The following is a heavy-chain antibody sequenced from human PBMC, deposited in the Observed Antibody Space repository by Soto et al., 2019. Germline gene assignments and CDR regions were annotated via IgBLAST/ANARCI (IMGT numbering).Heavy chain of an antibody. CDR3: VEKWASGLTGELGEGDY. D-gene: IGHD7-27*01. J-gene: IGHJ4*02. CDR2: IYNSGST. Sequence: WEPLSLTCALSGGSVGSGNGYWGCVLGPPGKTLELGGNIYNSGSTYYNPSLKSRVTISVDTPKNQFSLKLSSVTAADTAVYYCVEKWASGLTGELGEGDYWGQGTLVTVTS. V-gene: IGHV4-39*07. CDR1: GGSVGSGNGY.